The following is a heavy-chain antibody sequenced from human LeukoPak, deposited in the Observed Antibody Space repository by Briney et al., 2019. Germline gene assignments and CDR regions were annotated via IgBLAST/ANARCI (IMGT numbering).Heavy chain of an antibody. CDR2: INPNSGGT. Sequence: ASVKVSCKASGYTFTGYYMHWVRRAPGQGLEWMGWINPNSGGTNYAQKFQGRVTMTRDTSISTAYMELSRLRSDDTAVYYCAREIHSSGWYAPHYDYWGQGTLVTVSS. CDR3: AREIHSSGWYAPHYDY. V-gene: IGHV1-2*02. J-gene: IGHJ4*02. D-gene: IGHD6-19*01. CDR1: GYTFTGYY.